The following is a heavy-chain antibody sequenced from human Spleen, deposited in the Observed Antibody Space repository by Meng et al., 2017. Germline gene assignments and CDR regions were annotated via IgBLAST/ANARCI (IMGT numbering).Heavy chain of an antibody. CDR2: ISGSGGST. J-gene: IGHJ2*01. Sequence: GESLKISCAASGFTFSSYAMSWVRQAPGKGLEWVSAISGSGGSTYYADSVKGRFTISRDNSKNTLFLQMNSLRPEDTALFYRVRDEGYGLGHWYFDLWGRGNLVTVSS. CDR1: GFTFSSYA. D-gene: IGHD3-16*01. CDR3: VRDEGYGLGHWYFDL. V-gene: IGHV3-23*01.